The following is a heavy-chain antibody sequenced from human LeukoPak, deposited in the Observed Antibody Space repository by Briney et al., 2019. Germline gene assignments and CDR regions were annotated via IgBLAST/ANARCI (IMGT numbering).Heavy chain of an antibody. CDR1: GGTFSNYA. J-gene: IGHJ6*03. Sequence: SVKVSCKASGGTFSNYAISWVRQAPGQGLEWMGRIVPIFGTADYAQKFQGRVTITTDGSKSTAYMELSSLRSEDTAVYYCARDVRGSLARGVVYSDYYHYYMDVWGEGTTVTVS. CDR3: ARDVRGSLARGVVYSDYYHYYMDV. CDR2: IVPIFGTA. D-gene: IGHD3-10*01. V-gene: IGHV1-69*05.